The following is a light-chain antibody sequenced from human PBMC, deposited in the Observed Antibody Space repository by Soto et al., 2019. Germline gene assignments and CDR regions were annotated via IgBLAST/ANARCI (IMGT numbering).Light chain of an antibody. J-gene: IGKJ4*01. CDR3: QQRNNGPWLT. CDR2: DIS. CDR1: QSVKNY. Sequence: EIVLTQSPATLSLSPGERATLSCRASQSVKNYLAWYQQKPGQAPRLLIYDISNRATGIPARFSGSGSGADFTLTISRLEAEDFAVYYCQQRNNGPWLTFGGGTRVEIK. V-gene: IGKV3-11*01.